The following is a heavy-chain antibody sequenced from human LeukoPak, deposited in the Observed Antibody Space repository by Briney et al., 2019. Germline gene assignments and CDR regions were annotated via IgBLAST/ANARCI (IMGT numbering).Heavy chain of an antibody. J-gene: IGHJ4*02. CDR3: AKTRGETGYYTRGFPSDY. CDR2: ISGSGGST. Sequence: GGSLRLSCAASGFTFSSCAMSWVRQAPGKGLEWVSAISGSGGSTYYADSVKGRFTISRDNSKNPLYLQMNSLRAEDTAVYYCAKTRGETGYYTRGFPSDYWGQGTLVTVSS. CDR1: GFTFSSCA. V-gene: IGHV3-23*01. D-gene: IGHD3/OR15-3a*01.